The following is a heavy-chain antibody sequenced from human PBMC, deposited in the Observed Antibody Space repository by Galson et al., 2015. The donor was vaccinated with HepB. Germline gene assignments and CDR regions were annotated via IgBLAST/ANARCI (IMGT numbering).Heavy chain of an antibody. CDR3: ARDANYDYVWGTLGGFDP. CDR2: ISSSSSTI. J-gene: IGHJ5*02. V-gene: IGHV3-48*02. D-gene: IGHD3-16*01. CDR1: GFTFSSYS. Sequence: SLRLSCAASGFTFSSYSMNWVRQAPGKGLEWVSYISSSSSTIYYADSVKGRFTISRDNAKNSLYLQMNSLRDEDTAVYYCARDANYDYVWGTLGGFDPWGQGTLVTVSS.